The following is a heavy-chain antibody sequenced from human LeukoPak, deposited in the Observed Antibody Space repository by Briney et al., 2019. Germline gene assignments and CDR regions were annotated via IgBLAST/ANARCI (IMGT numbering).Heavy chain of an antibody. D-gene: IGHD6-13*01. CDR1: GGSISSYY. CDR2: IYYSGST. V-gene: IGHV4-59*01. J-gene: IGHJ4*02. CDR3: ARDGIAAAGSPHPFDY. Sequence: SETLSLTCTVSGGSISSYYWSWIRQPPGKGLEWIGYIYYSGSTNYNPSLKSRVTISVDTSKNQFSLKLSSVTAADTAVYYCARDGIAAAGSPHPFDYWGQGTLVTVSS.